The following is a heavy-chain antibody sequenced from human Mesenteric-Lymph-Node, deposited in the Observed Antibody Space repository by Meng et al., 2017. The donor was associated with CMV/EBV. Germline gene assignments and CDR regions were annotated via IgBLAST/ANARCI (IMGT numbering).Heavy chain of an antibody. CDR1: GYTFTSYG. D-gene: IGHD2-2*01. J-gene: IGHJ6*02. V-gene: IGHV1-18*01. CDR3: VVGGYYYYYGMDV. Sequence: ASVKVSCKASGYTFTSYGISWVRQAPGQGLEWMGWISAYNGNTNYAQKLQGRVTMTTDTSTSTAYMELRSLRSDDTAVYYCVVGGYYYYYGMDVWGQGTTVTVSS. CDR2: ISAYNGNT.